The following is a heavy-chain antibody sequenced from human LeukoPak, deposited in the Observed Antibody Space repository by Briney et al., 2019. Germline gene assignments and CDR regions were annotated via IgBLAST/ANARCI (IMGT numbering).Heavy chain of an antibody. Sequence: PGGSLRLSCAASGFIFSSYAMSWVRQAPGKGLEWVSVISGSGGSTYYADSVKGRFTISRDNSKNTMYLQMNSLRAEDTAVYYCAKDRMAGYYYFDYWGQGTLVTVSS. CDR2: ISGSGGST. D-gene: IGHD5-12*01. J-gene: IGHJ4*02. CDR3: AKDRMAGYYYFDY. CDR1: GFIFSSYA. V-gene: IGHV3-23*01.